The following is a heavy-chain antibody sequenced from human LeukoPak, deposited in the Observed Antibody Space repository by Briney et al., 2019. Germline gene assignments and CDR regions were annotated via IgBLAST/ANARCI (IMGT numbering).Heavy chain of an antibody. CDR1: GFTFSNYA. CDR3: ASGNSAHWF. J-gene: IGHJ4*02. D-gene: IGHD1-26*01. V-gene: IGHV3-48*04. CDR2: TSGSGTTI. Sequence: GGSLRLSCVASGFTFSNYALNWVRQAPGRGLEWVSYTSGSGTTIYYADSVRGRFTVSRDNAKNSLYPQMNSLRAEDTAVYYCASGNSAHWFWGQGTLVTVSS.